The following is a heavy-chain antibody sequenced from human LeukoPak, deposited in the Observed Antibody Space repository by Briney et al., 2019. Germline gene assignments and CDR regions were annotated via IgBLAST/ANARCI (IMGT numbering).Heavy chain of an antibody. CDR3: ARDEWYCSSTSCYGLGY. D-gene: IGHD2-2*01. CDR2: INPNSGGT. CDR1: GYTFTGYY. J-gene: IGHJ4*02. Sequence: ASVSVSCKASGYTFTGYYMHWVRQAPGQGLEWMGWINPNSGGTNYAQKFQGRVTMTRDTSISTAYMELSRLRSDDTAVYYCARDEWYCSSTSCYGLGYWGQGTLVTVSS. V-gene: IGHV1-2*02.